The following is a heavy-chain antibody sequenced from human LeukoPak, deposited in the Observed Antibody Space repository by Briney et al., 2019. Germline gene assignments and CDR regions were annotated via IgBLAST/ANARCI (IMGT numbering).Heavy chain of an antibody. V-gene: IGHV1-3*01. D-gene: IGHD2-15*01. J-gene: IGHJ5*02. CDR1: GYTFTSYA. Sequence: APVKVSCKASGYTFTSYAMHWVRQAPGQRLEWMGWINAGNGNTKYSQKFQGRVTITRDTSASTAYMELSSLRSEDTAVYYCARVLVYCGGGTSPRWSDPGGQGPRVTVSS. CDR3: ARVLVYCGGGTSPRWSDP. CDR2: INAGNGNT.